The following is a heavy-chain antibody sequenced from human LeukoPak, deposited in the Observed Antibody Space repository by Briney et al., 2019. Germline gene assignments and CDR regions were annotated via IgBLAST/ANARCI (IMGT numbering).Heavy chain of an antibody. CDR2: ISWNSGSI. D-gene: IGHD6-19*01. Sequence: GGSLRLSCAASGFAFSNYGMNWVRQAPGKGLEWVSGISWNSGSIGYADSVKGRFTISRDNAKNSLYLQMNSLRAEDTALYYCTTGAGNFDYWGQGTLVTVSS. V-gene: IGHV3-9*01. J-gene: IGHJ4*02. CDR3: TTGAGNFDY. CDR1: GFAFSNYG.